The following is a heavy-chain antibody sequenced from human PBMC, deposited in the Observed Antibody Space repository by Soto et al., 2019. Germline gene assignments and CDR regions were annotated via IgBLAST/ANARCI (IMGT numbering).Heavy chain of an antibody. CDR2: ISSNGGST. J-gene: IGHJ6*02. Sequence: GWSLRLSCAASGYTFSSYAMHWVRQAPGKGLEYVSAISSNGGSTYYADSVKGRFTISRDNSKNTLYLQMSSLRAEDTAVYYCVKDHYDSSGYYYYYYGMDVWGQGTTVTVSS. V-gene: IGHV3-64D*08. D-gene: IGHD3-22*01. CDR1: GYTFSSYA. CDR3: VKDHYDSSGYYYYYYGMDV.